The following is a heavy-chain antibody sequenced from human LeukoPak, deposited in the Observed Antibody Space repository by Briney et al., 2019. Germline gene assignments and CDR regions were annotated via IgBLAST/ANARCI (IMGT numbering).Heavy chain of an antibody. J-gene: IGHJ4*02. V-gene: IGHV4-34*01. CDR1: GGSFCGYY. CDR3: ARGLGIAAPRY. D-gene: IGHD6-6*01. Sequence: RSETLSLTCAVYGGSFCGYYWSWIRQPPGKGLEWSGEINHSGSTNYNPSLKSRVTISVDTSKNQFSLKLSSVTAADTAVYYCARGLGIAAPRYWGQGTLVTVSS. CDR2: INHSGST.